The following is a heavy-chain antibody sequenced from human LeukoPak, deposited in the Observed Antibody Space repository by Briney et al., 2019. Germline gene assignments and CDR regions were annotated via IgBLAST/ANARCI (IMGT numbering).Heavy chain of an antibody. V-gene: IGHV4-59*12. CDR1: GGSISSYY. J-gene: IGHJ5*02. D-gene: IGHD1-26*01. Sequence: SETLPLTCTVSGGSISSYYWTWVRQPPGKGLEWIGYIYYSGSTNYNPSLKSRVTISVDTSKNQFSLKQTSVTAADTAVYYCARGGGSYSSWFDPWGQGTLVTVSS. CDR3: ARGGGSYSSWFDP. CDR2: IYYSGST.